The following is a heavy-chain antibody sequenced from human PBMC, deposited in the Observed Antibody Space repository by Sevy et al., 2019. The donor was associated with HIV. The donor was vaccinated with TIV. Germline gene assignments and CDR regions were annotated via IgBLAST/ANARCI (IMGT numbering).Heavy chain of an antibody. CDR1: GYTFDTFG. CDR2: ISPYNGDT. V-gene: IGHV1-18*01. J-gene: IGHJ4*02. CDR3: SRLGYCTPTRCFPLYYFDS. D-gene: IGHD2-8*01. Sequence: ASVKVSCKVSGYTFDTFGINWVRQAPGQGLEWMGWISPYNGDTTYAQNFQGRLTLTTDKSTNTAYMELKSLRSDDTAVYYCSRLGYCTPTRCFPLYYFDSWGQGTLVTVSS.